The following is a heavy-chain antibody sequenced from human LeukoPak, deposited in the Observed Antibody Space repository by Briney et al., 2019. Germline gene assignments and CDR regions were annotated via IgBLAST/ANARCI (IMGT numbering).Heavy chain of an antibody. J-gene: IGHJ4*02. CDR2: INHSGTT. CDR3: TRGAGWLIDY. CDR1: NGSFSGYY. V-gene: IGHV4-34*01. D-gene: IGHD3-16*01. Sequence: SETLSLTCAVSNGSFSGYYWTWIRQSPGKGLEWIGEINHSGTTSYNPSLKSRATISADTSKNQFSLKLNSLTTADTAVYYCTRGAGWLIDYWGQGILVTVSS.